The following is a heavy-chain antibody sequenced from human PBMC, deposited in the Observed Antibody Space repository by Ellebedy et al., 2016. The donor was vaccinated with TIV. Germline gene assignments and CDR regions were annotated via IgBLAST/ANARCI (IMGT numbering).Heavy chain of an antibody. V-gene: IGHV4-4*07. CDR2: IYTSGST. D-gene: IGHD5-12*01. CDR1: GGSISSYY. J-gene: IGHJ4*02. Sequence: SETLSLXXTVSGGSISSYYWSWIRQPAGKGLEWIGRIYTSGSTNYNPSLKSRVTMSVDTSKNQFSLKLTSVTAADTAVYYCAREGYSGYEDYWGQGTLVTVSS. CDR3: AREGYSGYEDY.